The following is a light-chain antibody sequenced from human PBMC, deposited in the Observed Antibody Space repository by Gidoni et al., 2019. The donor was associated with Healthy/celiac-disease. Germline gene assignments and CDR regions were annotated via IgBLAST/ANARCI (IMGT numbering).Light chain of an antibody. V-gene: IGLV1-40*01. J-gene: IGLJ1*01. CDR2: GNS. Sequence: QSVLTQPPSVSGAPGPRVTLSCTGSSSNIGAGYAVHWYQQLPGTAPKLLIYGNSNRPSGVPDRFSGSKSGTSASLAITGLQAEDEADYYCQSYDSSLSGYVFGTGTKVTVL. CDR1: SSNIGAGYA. CDR3: QSYDSSLSGYV.